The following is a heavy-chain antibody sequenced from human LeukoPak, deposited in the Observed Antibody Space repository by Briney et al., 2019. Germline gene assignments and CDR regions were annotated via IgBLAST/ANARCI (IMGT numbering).Heavy chain of an antibody. CDR1: GGSISSSSYY. J-gene: IGHJ6*02. Sequence: PSETLSLTCTVSGGSISSSSYYWGWIRQPPGKGLEWIGSIYYSGSTYYNPSLKSRVTISVDTSKNQFSLKLSSVTAADTAVYYCARVDRSDYGMDVWGQGTTVTVSS. V-gene: IGHV4-39*07. CDR2: IYYSGST. CDR3: ARVDRSDYGMDV. D-gene: IGHD3-9*01.